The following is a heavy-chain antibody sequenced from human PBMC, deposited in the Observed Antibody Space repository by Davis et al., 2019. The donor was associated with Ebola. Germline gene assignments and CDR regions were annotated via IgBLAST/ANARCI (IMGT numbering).Heavy chain of an antibody. D-gene: IGHD2-15*01. CDR3: ARGGCSGGSCYSADY. CDR2: ISAYNGNT. V-gene: IGHV1-18*01. CDR1: RYTFTSYG. J-gene: IGHJ4*02. Sequence: ASVHVSCKASRYTFTSYGISWVRQAPGQGLEWMGWISAYNGNTNYAQKLQGRVTMTTDTSTSTSYMELRSLRSDDTAVYYCARGGCSGGSCYSADYWGQGTLVTVSS.